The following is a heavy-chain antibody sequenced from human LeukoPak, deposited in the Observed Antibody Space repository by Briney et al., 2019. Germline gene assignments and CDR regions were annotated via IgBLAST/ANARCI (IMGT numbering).Heavy chain of an antibody. V-gene: IGHV4-34*01. Sequence: SETLSHTCALYGGSFRNYYWFWIRQPPGKGLEWIGEINHSGDTNYNPSLKSRVTISVDTSKNQFSLKLRSVSAADTAVYYCGPGWAAVDDYWGQGTLVTVSS. D-gene: IGHD6-13*01. J-gene: IGHJ4*02. CDR2: INHSGDT. CDR3: GPGWAAVDDY. CDR1: GGSFRNYY.